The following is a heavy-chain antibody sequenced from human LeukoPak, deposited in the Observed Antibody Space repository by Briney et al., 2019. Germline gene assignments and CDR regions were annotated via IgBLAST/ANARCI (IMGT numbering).Heavy chain of an antibody. CDR1: GFTFSTYN. CDR3: ARGHYDILTASYKWTPDY. V-gene: IGHV3-21*06. D-gene: IGHD3-9*01. Sequence: PGGSLRLSCAASGFTFSTYNMDWVRQAPGKGLEWVSSITSGVTSTYYADSVKCRCTRSRDNAKNSLSLQLSSLRAEDTAVYYCARGHYDILTASYKWTPDYWGQGILVTVSS. CDR2: ITSGVTST. J-gene: IGHJ4*02.